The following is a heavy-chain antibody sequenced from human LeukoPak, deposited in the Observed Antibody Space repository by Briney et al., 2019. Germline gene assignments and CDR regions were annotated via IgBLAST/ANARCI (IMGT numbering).Heavy chain of an antibody. CDR2: IYHSGST. Sequence: SQTLSLTCAVSGGSISSGGYSWSWIRQPPGKGLEWIGYIYHSGSTYYNPSLKSRVTISVDRFKNQFSLKLSSVTAADTAVYYCARGSSGYYGYWGQGTLVTVSS. CDR1: GGSISSGGYS. CDR3: ARGSSGYYGY. J-gene: IGHJ4*02. V-gene: IGHV4-30-2*01. D-gene: IGHD3-22*01.